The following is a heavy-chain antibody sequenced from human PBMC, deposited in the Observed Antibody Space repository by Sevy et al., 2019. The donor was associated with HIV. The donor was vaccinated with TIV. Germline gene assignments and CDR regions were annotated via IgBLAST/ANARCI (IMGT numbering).Heavy chain of an antibody. Sequence: GGSLRLSCAASGFTFSNAWMSWVRQAPGKGLEWVSTLSFGCGEINYADSVKGRFTISRDNSKSSVYLQMNNLRPEDTAVYYCAREGCTKPHDYWGQGTLVTVSS. V-gene: IGHV3-21*04. CDR2: LSFGCGEI. J-gene: IGHJ4*02. CDR3: AREGCTKPHDY. CDR1: GFTFSNAW. D-gene: IGHD2-8*01.